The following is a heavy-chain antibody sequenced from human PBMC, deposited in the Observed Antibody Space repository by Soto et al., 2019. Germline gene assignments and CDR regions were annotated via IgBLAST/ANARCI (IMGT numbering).Heavy chain of an antibody. CDR1: GYTFTSYD. D-gene: IGHD3-16*02. CDR2: MNPNSGNT. Sequence: GASVKVSCKASGYTFTSYDINWVRQATGQGLEWMGWMNPNSGNTGYAQKFQGRVTMTRNTSISTAYMELSSLRSEDTAVYYCARVQYRDYIWESYRYPHGYFDYWGQGTLVTVSS. V-gene: IGHV1-8*01. J-gene: IGHJ4*02. CDR3: ARVQYRDYIWESYRYPHGYFDY.